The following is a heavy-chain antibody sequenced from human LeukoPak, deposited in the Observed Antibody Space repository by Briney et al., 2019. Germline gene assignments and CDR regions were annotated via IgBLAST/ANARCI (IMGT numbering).Heavy chain of an antibody. CDR1: GFTVSSNS. D-gene: IGHD3-10*01. Sequence: PGGSLRLSCTVSGFTVSSNSMSWVRQAPGKGLEWVSFIYSGVGPHYSDSVKGRFTISRDDSKNTLYLQMNGLRAEDTAIYYCAQDRAWAQYYYWGQGTLVTVSS. CDR3: AQDRAWAQYYY. CDR2: IYSGVGP. J-gene: IGHJ4*02. V-gene: IGHV3-53*01.